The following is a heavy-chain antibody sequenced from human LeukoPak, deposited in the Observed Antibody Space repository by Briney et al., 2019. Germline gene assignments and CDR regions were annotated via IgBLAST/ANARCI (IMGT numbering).Heavy chain of an antibody. CDR1: GGSISSYY. CDR3: ARGLYYYYGMDV. J-gene: IGHJ6*02. V-gene: IGHV4-59*01. CDR2: IYYSGST. Sequence: SETLSLTCTVSGGSISSYYWSWIRQPPGKGLEWIGYIYYSGSTYYSPSLKTRVTISVDTSKNQFSLTLSSVTAADTAVYYCARGLYYYYGMDVWGQGTTVTVSS.